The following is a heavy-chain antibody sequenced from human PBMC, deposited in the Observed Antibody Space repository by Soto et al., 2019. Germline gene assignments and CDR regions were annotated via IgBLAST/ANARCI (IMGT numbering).Heavy chain of an antibody. CDR3: ARALTATYAFDI. J-gene: IGHJ3*02. CDR2: IYYSGST. V-gene: IGHV4-61*01. Sequence: QVQLQESGPGLVKPSETLSLTCTVSGGSVSSGSYYWSWIRQPPGKGLEWIGYIYYSGSTNYNPSLKSRVTISVDTSKNQFSLKLSSVTAADTAVYYCARALTATYAFDIWGQGTMVTVSS. D-gene: IGHD5-18*01. CDR1: GGSVSSGSYY.